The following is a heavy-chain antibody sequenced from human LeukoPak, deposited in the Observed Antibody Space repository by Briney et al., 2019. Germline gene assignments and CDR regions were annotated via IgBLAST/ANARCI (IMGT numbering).Heavy chain of an antibody. CDR1: GLTLSSYA. Sequence: GGSLRLSCAASGLTLSSYAMHWVRQAPGKGLEWVAVISYDGSNKYYADSVKGRFTISRDNSKNTLYLQMNSLRAEDTAVYYCARVGLLRWLTNGGYNYYYMDVWGKGTTVTVSS. D-gene: IGHD4-23*01. J-gene: IGHJ6*03. CDR2: ISYDGSNK. V-gene: IGHV3-30*04. CDR3: ARVGLLRWLTNGGYNYYYMDV.